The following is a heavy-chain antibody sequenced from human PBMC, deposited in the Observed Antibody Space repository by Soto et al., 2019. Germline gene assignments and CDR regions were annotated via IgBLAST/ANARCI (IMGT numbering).Heavy chain of an antibody. D-gene: IGHD5-12*01. CDR3: ARAFYRGYSGYDSFSFDY. Sequence: SETLSLTCTVSGASSSSGDYYWSWIRQPPGKGLEWIGEINHSGSTNYNPSLKSRVTISVDTSKNQFSLKLSSVTAADTAVYYCARAFYRGYSGYDSFSFDYWGQGTLVTVSS. CDR2: INHSGST. CDR1: GASSSSGDYY. J-gene: IGHJ4*02. V-gene: IGHV4-30-4*01.